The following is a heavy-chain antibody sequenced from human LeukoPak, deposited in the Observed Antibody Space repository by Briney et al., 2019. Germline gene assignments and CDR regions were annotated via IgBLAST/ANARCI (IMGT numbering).Heavy chain of an antibody. CDR2: ISWNSGSI. Sequence: PPGRSLRLSCAASGFTFDDYAMPWVRQAPGKGLEWVSGISWNSGSIGYADSVKGRFTISRDNAKNSLYLQMNSLRAEDTALYYCAKGGSIAAAATVDYWGQGTLVTVSS. J-gene: IGHJ4*02. CDR3: AKGGSIAAAATVDY. D-gene: IGHD6-13*01. CDR1: GFTFDDYA. V-gene: IGHV3-9*01.